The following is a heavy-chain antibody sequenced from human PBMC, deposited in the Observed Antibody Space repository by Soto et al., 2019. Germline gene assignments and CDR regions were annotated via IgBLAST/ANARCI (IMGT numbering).Heavy chain of an antibody. V-gene: IGHV1-18*01. J-gene: IGHJ4*02. CDR2: ISAYNGNT. D-gene: IGHD3-22*01. Sequence: ASVKVSCKASGYTFTSYGISWVRQAPGQGLEWMGWISAYNGNTNYAQKLQGRVTMTTDTSTSTAYMELSSLRSEDTAVYYCARGVEYYDSSGSPADDYWGQGTLVTVSS. CDR1: GYTFTSYG. CDR3: ARGVEYYDSSGSPADDY.